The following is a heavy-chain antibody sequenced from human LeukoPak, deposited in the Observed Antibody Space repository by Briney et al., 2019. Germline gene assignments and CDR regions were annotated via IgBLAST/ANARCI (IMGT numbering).Heavy chain of an antibody. V-gene: IGHV4-38-2*01. J-gene: IGHJ4*02. CDR2: IYHSGST. CDR3: ARAYCSGGSCYDY. D-gene: IGHD2-15*01. Sequence: SETLSLTCAVSGYSISSGYYWGWIRQPPGKGLEWIGSIYHSGSTYYNPSLKSRVTISVDTSKNQFSLKLSSVTAADTAVYYCARAYCSGGSCYDYWGQGTLVTVSS. CDR1: GYSISSGYY.